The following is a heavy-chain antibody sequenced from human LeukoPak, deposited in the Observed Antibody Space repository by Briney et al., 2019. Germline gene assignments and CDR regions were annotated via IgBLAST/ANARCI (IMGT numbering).Heavy chain of an antibody. J-gene: IGHJ4*02. V-gene: IGHV3-23*01. CDR2: IXXXXGST. D-gene: IGHD3-22*01. Sequence: SAIXXXXGSTYYADXXXXXXXISRHNSKDTRYLQMNSLRAEDTALYYCAKEXDSRGYFDYWGQGTLVTVSS. CDR3: AKEXDSRGYFDY.